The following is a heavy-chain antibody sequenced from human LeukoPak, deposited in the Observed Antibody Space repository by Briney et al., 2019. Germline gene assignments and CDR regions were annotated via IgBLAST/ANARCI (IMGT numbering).Heavy chain of an antibody. D-gene: IGHD2-2*01. CDR3: ATPYCSSLSCLDVFNM. CDR2: KYYSGSA. CDR1: GVSVIDGLSC. J-gene: IGHJ3*02. V-gene: IGHV4-31*01. Sequence: SQALSVTCMVSGVSVIDGLSCWTWIRHQARGGLEWLGYKYYSGSAKYNPSLKSLLTISIDTAKNQFSLQLSSVTAADTATYYCATPYCSSLSCLDVFNMWGQGTRVTVSS.